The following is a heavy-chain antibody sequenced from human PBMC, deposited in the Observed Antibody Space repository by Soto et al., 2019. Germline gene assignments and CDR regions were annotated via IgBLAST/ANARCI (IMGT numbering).Heavy chain of an antibody. CDR1: GDSVSSNSAA. CDR3: ARDGGEAGLRRGGAARPNRPYPDFDI. V-gene: IGHV6-1*01. CDR2: TYYRSKWYN. D-gene: IGHD6-6*01. Sequence: QSQTLSLTCAISGDSVSSNSAAWNWIRQSPSRGLEWLGRTYYRSKWYNDYAVSVKSRITINPDTSKNQFYLQLNSLTPEATAVYYCARDGGEAGLRRGGAARPNRPYPDFDIWGQGTMVTVSS. J-gene: IGHJ3*02.